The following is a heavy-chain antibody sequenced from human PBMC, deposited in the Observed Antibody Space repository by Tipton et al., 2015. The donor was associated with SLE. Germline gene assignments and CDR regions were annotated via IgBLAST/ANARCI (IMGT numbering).Heavy chain of an antibody. J-gene: IGHJ2*01. V-gene: IGHV4-38-2*02. Sequence: TLSLTCTVSGYSISSGYYWGWIRQPPGKGLEWIGSVYLSGSTYYNPSLKSRVTISVDTSKNQFSLKLSSVTAADTAVYYCARDWAIYGGNSLYFDLWGRGTLGTGSS. D-gene: IGHD4-23*01. CDR3: ARDWAIYGGNSLYFDL. CDR2: VYLSGST. CDR1: GYSISSGYY.